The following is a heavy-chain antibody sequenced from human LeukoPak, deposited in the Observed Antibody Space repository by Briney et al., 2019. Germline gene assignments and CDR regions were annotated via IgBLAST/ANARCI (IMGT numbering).Heavy chain of an antibody. CDR2: ITSTGGNT. CDR1: GFTFSSYT. CDR3: VIVRGYFDSSGTDY. V-gene: IGHV3-64D*06. D-gene: IGHD3-9*01. Sequence: PGGSLRLSCSASGFTFSSYTVHWVRQAPGKGLEFVPAITSTGGNTYYADSVTGRFTLSRDNSKNTLYLQMSSVRAEDTAVYYCVIVRGYFDSSGTDYWGQGTLVTVSS. J-gene: IGHJ4*02.